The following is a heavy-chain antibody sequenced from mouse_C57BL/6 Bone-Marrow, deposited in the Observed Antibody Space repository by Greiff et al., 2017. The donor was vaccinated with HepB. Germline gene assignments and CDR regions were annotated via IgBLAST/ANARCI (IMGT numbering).Heavy chain of an antibody. CDR3: AKMRGYDGYYVGY. V-gene: IGHV5-17*01. J-gene: IGHJ2*01. CDR1: GFTFSDYG. CDR2: ISSGSSTI. Sequence: EVQLVESGGGLVKPGGSLKLSCAASGFTFSDYGMHWVRQAPEKGLEWVAYISSGSSTIYYADTVKGRFTISRDNAKNTLFLQMTSLRSEDTAMYDCAKMRGYDGYYVGYWGQGTTLTVSS. D-gene: IGHD2-3*01.